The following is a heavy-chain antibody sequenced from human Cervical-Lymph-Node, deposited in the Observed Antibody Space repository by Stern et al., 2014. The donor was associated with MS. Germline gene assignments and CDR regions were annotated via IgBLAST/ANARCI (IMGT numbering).Heavy chain of an antibody. V-gene: IGHV5-51*01. D-gene: IGHD1-14*01. Sequence: EVQLVESGAELIRPGESLKISCKGSGFKFSIYWIAWVRQMPGKGLEWMGIIYPGDSATRYRPYFQGQVTLSADKSTSTAYLQWSSLNASDTAMYFCARQTTAWASDVWGQGTLVTVSS. CDR2: IYPGDSAT. J-gene: IGHJ4*02. CDR3: ARQTTAWASDV. CDR1: GFKFSIYW.